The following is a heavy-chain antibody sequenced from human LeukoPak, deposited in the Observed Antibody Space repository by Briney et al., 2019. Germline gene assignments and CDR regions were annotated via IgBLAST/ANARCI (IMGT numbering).Heavy chain of an antibody. Sequence: SETLSLTCTVSGGSISSGGYYWSWIRQHPGKGLEWIGRIYTSGSTNYNPSLKSRVTMSVDTSKNQFSLKLSSVTAADTAVYYCARIRNSYFDYWGQGTLVTVSS. CDR2: IYTSGST. CDR3: ARIRNSYFDY. D-gene: IGHD1-14*01. CDR1: GGSISSGGYY. J-gene: IGHJ4*02. V-gene: IGHV4-61*02.